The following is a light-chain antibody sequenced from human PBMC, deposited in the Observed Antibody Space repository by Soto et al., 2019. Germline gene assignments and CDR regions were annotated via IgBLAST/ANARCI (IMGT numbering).Light chain of an antibody. V-gene: IGKV1-12*01. J-gene: IGKJ5*01. CDR3: QHADSFPLIT. CDR2: AAS. CDR1: QGISTH. Sequence: DIQMTQSPSSVSASIGDRVSITCRASQGISTHLGWYQKKPGKAPKLLXYAASSLQTGVPSRFSGSGSGTDLTLTISSLQAEDFATYYCQHADSFPLITFGQGTRLEIK.